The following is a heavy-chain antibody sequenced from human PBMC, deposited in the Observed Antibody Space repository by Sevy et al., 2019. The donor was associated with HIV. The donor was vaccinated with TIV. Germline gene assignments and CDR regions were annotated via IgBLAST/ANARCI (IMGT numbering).Heavy chain of an antibody. CDR3: TLAGLYCSDDNCYSEGFDS. Sequence: GGCLRLSCAPSGFTFDDAWMSWVRQVPGKGLEWIGRIKTKRDGGTTAYAAPVKGRFTISRDDSKNTLYLQMNSLKTEDTAVYYCTLAGLYCSDDNCYSEGFDSWGQGTLVTVSS. CDR2: IKTKRDGGTT. J-gene: IGHJ4*02. D-gene: IGHD2-15*01. CDR1: GFTFDDAW. V-gene: IGHV3-15*01.